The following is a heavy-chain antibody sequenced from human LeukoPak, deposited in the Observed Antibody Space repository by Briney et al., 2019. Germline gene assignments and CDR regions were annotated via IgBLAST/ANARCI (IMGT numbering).Heavy chain of an antibody. J-gene: IGHJ5*02. CDR1: GGSFSGYY. CDR2: INHSGST. D-gene: IGHD5-24*01. V-gene: IGHV4-34*01. CDR3: ARDRDGYNGGWFDP. Sequence: PSETLSLTCAVYGGSFSGYYWSWIRQPPGKGLEWIGEINHSGSTNYNPSLKSRVTISVDTSKNQFSLKLSSVTAADTAVYYCARDRDGYNGGWFDPWGQGTLVTVSS.